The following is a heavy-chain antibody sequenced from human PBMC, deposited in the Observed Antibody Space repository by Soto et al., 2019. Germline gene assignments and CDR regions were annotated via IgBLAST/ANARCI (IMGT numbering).Heavy chain of an antibody. CDR1: SGSISSSNW. V-gene: IGHV4-4*02. D-gene: IGHD6-13*01. CDR2: IYHSGST. Sequence: QVQLQESGPGLVKPSGTLSLTCAVSSGSISSSNWWSWVRQPPGKGLEWIVEIYHSGSTNYNPSLKSRVTISGDKSQIPFSLKLSSVTAADPAVDYCARRARWYYCDYWGQGSLVTVSS. J-gene: IGHJ4*02. CDR3: ARRARWYYCDY.